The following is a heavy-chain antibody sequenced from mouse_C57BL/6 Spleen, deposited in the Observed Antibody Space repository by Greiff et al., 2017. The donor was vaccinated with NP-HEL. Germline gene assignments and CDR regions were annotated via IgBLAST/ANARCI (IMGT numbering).Heavy chain of an antibody. CDR3: AKNRDSSGLFAY. CDR1: GFSLTSYG. CDR2: LWRGGST. D-gene: IGHD3-2*02. J-gene: IGHJ3*01. Sequence: VQVVESGPGLVQPSQSLSITCTVSGFSLTSYGVHWVRQSPGKGLEWLGVLWRGGSTDYNAAFMSRLSITKDNSKSQVFFKMNSLQADDTAIYYCAKNRDSSGLFAYWGQGTLVTVSA. V-gene: IGHV2-5*01.